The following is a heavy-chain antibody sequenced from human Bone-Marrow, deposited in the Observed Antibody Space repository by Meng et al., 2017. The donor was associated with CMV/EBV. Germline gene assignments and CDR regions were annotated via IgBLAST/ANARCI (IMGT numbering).Heavy chain of an antibody. V-gene: IGHV1-18*01. CDR2: ISAYIGKT. CDR1: GYTFTSYG. CDR3: ARRSPGRYRDGGAFDI. D-gene: IGHD6-19*01. Sequence: ASVKVSCKASGYTFTSYGISWVRQAPGQGLEWMGWISAYIGKTNYAQKLQGRVTITTDTSTSTSYMELKSLRSDDTAVYYCARRSPGRYRDGGAFDIWGQGTMVTVSS. J-gene: IGHJ3*02.